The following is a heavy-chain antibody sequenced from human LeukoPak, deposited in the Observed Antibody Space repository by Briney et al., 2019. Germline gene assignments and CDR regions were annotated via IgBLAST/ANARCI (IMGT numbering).Heavy chain of an antibody. CDR1: GFTFSSYG. Sequence: GGSLRLSCAASGFTFSSYGMSWVRQAPGKGLEWVSAISGSGGSTYYADSVKGRFTISRDNSKNTLYLQMNSLRAEDTAVYYCARDSSSWYNPDAFDIWGQGTMVTVSS. D-gene: IGHD6-13*01. V-gene: IGHV3-23*01. CDR3: ARDSSSWYNPDAFDI. CDR2: ISGSGGST. J-gene: IGHJ3*02.